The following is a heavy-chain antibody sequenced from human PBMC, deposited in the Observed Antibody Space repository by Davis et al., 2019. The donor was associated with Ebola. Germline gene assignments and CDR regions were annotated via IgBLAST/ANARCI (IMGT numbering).Heavy chain of an antibody. CDR2: INPNSGGT. V-gene: IGHV1-2*02. CDR1: GYTFTGYY. D-gene: IGHD1-26*01. CDR3: ARVVLVGATNVDY. J-gene: IGHJ4*02. Sequence: ASVKVSCKASGYTFTGYYMHWVRQAPGQGLEWMGWINPNSGGTNYAQKFQGRVTMTRDTSISTAYMELSRLRSDDTAVYYCARVVLVGATNVDYWGQGTLVTVSS.